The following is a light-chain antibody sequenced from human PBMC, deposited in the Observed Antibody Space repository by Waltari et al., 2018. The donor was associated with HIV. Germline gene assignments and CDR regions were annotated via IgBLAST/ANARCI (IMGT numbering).Light chain of an antibody. CDR2: AAT. V-gene: IGKV1-9*01. Sequence: DIQLTQSPSFLSASVGDRVYITCRASQGISRYLGWDQQEPGKAPKLLIYAATVLQSGVPSRFSGSGSGTEFTLTISSLQPEDSATYYCQQGKSYPRTFGQGTKVEIK. CDR3: QQGKSYPRT. CDR1: QGISRY. J-gene: IGKJ1*01.